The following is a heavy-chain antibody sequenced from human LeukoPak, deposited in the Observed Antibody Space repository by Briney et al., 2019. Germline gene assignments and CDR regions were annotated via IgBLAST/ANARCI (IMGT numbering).Heavy chain of an antibody. J-gene: IGHJ4*02. CDR1: GGSISSSSYY. CDR3: ARDSAGVADY. CDR2: IYYSGST. V-gene: IGHV4-39*07. Sequence: SETLSLTCTVSGGSISSSSYYWGWIRQPPGKGLEWIGSIYYSGSTYYNPSLKSRVTISVDTSKNQFSLKLSSVTAADTAVYYCARDSAGVADYWGQGTLVTVSS. D-gene: IGHD2-15*01.